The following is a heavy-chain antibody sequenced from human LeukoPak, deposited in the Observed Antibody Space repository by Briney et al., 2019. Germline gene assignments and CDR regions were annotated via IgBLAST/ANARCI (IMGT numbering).Heavy chain of an antibody. CDR3: ARDRDSSGLRDFDL. D-gene: IGHD3-22*01. V-gene: IGHV4-59*01. CDR1: GGSISIYY. Sequence: PSETLSLTCTVSGGSISIYYWSWIRQPPAKGLEWIGYIYYSGNTNYNPSLKSRVSISIDTSKNQFSLQLSSVTAADTAVYYCARDRDSSGLRDFDLWGRGTLVTVSA. CDR2: IYYSGNT. J-gene: IGHJ2*01.